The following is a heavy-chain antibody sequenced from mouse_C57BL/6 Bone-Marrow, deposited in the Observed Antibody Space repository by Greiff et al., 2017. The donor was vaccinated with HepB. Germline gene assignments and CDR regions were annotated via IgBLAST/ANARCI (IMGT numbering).Heavy chain of an antibody. D-gene: IGHD3-3*01. V-gene: IGHV1-50*01. CDR3: AREGDAYFDY. Sequence: VQLQQPGAELVKPGASVKLSCKASGYTFTSYWMQWVKQRPGQGLEWIGEIDPSDSYTNYNQKLKGKATFTVDTSSSTAYMQLSSLTSEDSAVYYCAREGDAYFDYWGQGTTLTVSS. J-gene: IGHJ2*01. CDR2: IDPSDSYT. CDR1: GYTFTSYW.